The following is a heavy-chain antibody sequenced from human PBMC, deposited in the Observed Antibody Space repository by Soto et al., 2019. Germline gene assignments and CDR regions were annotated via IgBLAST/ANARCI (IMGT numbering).Heavy chain of an antibody. V-gene: IGHV2-5*02. CDR3: AHRPSYCSGGSCYSGFDY. D-gene: IGHD2-15*01. CDR1: EFSLSTSGVG. CDR2: IYWDDDK. J-gene: IGHJ4*02. Sequence: QITLKESGPTLVKPTQTLTLTCTFSEFSLSTSGVGVGWIRQPPGKALEWLALIYWDDDKRYSPSLKSRLTITKDTSKNEVVLTMTNMDPVDTATYYCAHRPSYCSGGSCYSGFDYWGQGTLVTVSS.